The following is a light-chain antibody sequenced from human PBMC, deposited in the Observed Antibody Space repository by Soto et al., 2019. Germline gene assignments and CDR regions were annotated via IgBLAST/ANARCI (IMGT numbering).Light chain of an antibody. CDR2: EGS. CDR3: CSFAGTRTTFLGL. J-gene: IGLJ3*02. CDR1: ISDVGGYNL. Sequence: QSALTQPASVSGSPGQSITISCTGTISDVGGYNLVSWYQQHPGKGPKLIIYEGSERPSGVSNRFSGSKSGNTASLTISGLQAEDEADYFCCSFAGTRTTFLGLFGGGTKLTVL. V-gene: IGLV2-23*01.